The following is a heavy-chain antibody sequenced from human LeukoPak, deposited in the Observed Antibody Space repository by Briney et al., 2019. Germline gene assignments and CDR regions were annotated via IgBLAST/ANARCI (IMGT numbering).Heavy chain of an antibody. D-gene: IGHD1-26*01. Sequence: GGSLRLSCAASGFTVSSNFMSWVRQAPGKGLEWVSVIYGGGSTYYADSVKGRFTISRDTSKNTVYLQMNSLRAEDTAVYYCARDNGARSYYYGMDVWGQGTTVTVSS. V-gene: IGHV3-53*01. CDR1: GFTVSSNF. J-gene: IGHJ6*02. CDR3: ARDNGARSYYYGMDV. CDR2: IYGGGST.